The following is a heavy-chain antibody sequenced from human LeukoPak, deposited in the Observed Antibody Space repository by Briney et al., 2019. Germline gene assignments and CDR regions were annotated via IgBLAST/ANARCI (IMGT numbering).Heavy chain of an antibody. D-gene: IGHD1-1*01. V-gene: IGHV3-30*04. J-gene: IGHJ4*02. CDR1: GFTFSSYA. CDR2: ISYDGSNK. Sequence: PGGSLRLTCAASGFTFSSYAMHWVRQAPGKGLEWVAVISYDGSNKYYVDSVKGRFTISRDYSKNTLYLQMNSLRTEDTAIYYCARSQLRFDNWGQGTLVTVSS. CDR3: ARSQLRFDN.